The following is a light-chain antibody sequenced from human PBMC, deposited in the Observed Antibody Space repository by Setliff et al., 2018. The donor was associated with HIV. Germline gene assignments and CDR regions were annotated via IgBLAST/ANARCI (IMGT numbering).Light chain of an antibody. Sequence: QSALTQPASVSGFPGQSITISCTGTSSDVGGYNYVSWYQQHPGKAPKLMIYDVSKRPSGVSNRFSGSKSGNTASLTVSGLQTEDEADYYCSSYAGTNNPYVFGTGTKVTVL. CDR2: DVS. J-gene: IGLJ1*01. V-gene: IGLV2-14*01. CDR3: SSYAGTNNPYV. CDR1: SSDVGGYNY.